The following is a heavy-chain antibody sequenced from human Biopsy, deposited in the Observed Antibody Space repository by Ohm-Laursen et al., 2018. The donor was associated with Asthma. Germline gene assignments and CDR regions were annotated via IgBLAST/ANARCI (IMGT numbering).Heavy chain of an antibody. CDR3: ARGDSSGWSHYYFDY. D-gene: IGHD6-19*01. Sequence: PRLSCTASGFAVSRDHTFWVRQAPGKGLEWVSVIYSGGTSHTADSVRGRFTISRDYSKNTLYLQMHSLRAEDTAVYYCARGDSSGWSHYYFDYWGQGTLVTVSS. J-gene: IGHJ4*02. V-gene: IGHV3-53*01. CDR1: GFAVSRDH. CDR2: IYSGGTS.